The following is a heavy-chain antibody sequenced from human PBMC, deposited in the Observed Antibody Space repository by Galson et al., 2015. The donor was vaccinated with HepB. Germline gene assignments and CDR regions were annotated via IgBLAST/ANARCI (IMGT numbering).Heavy chain of an antibody. J-gene: IGHJ4*02. D-gene: IGHD6-19*01. CDR3: AKEATVYSSGWPYYFDY. Sequence: SLRLSCAASGFTFSNAWMSWVRQAPGKGLEWVANIQQDGSEKYYVDSVKGRFTISRDNAKNSLYLQMNSLRAEDTAVYYCAKEATVYSSGWPYYFDYWGQGTLVTVSS. CDR1: GFTFSNAW. V-gene: IGHV3-7*03. CDR2: IQQDGSEK.